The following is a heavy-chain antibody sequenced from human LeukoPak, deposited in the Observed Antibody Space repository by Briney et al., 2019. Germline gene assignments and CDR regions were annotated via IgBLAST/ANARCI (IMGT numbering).Heavy chain of an antibody. CDR3: ARDRNLYSGSFAS. CDR1: GYTFSGDH. CDR2: INPSSGAT. J-gene: IGHJ4*02. D-gene: IGHD1-26*01. V-gene: IGHV1-2*06. Sequence: ASVKVSCKASGYTFSGDHMHWVRQAPGQGLEWMGRINPSSGATHFAQNFQGRVTMTRDTSISTAYMELSGLTSDDTAVYYCARDRNLYSGSFASWGQGTLVTVSS.